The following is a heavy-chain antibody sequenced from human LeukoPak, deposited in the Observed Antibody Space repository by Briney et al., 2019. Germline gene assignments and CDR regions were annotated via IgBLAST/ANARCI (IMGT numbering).Heavy chain of an antibody. CDR1: GFTFSSRG. CDR3: ANAPSPFDY. J-gene: IGHJ4*02. Sequence: PGESLRLSCAASGFTFSSRGMSWVRQAPGKGLEWVSAISGSGGSTYYADSVKGRFTISRDNSKNTLYLQMNSLRAEDTAVYYCANAPSPFDYWGQGTLVTVSS. CDR2: ISGSGGST. V-gene: IGHV3-23*01.